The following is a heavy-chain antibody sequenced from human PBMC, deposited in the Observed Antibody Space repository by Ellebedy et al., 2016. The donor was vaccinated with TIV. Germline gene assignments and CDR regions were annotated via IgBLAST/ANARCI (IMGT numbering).Heavy chain of an antibody. CDR1: GFTFRSYP. CDR2: ISDDGSKK. D-gene: IGHD3-22*01. Sequence: GGSLRLSXAASGFTFRSYPMNWVRQAPGKGLEWVSVISDDGSKKYYADSVKGRFTISRDNFQNTLYLQMNSLRAEDTAVYYCARDLCNFYDKTCWGDYFDSWGQGTLVTVSS. V-gene: IGHV3-30-3*01. J-gene: IGHJ4*02. CDR3: ARDLCNFYDKTCWGDYFDS.